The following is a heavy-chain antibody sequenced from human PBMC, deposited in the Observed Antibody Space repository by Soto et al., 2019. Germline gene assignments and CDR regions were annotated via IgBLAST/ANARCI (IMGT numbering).Heavy chain of an antibody. CDR3: ARIEGLSWFDP. V-gene: IGHV3-7*01. CDR2: IKQDGSEK. J-gene: IGHJ5*02. Sequence: GALRLACAASVFTWSSYWMSWVRQAPGKGLEWVANIKQDGSEKYYVDSVKGRFTISRDNAKNSLYLQMNSLRAEDTAVYYCARIEGLSWFDPWGQGTLVTVSS. CDR1: VFTWSSYW. D-gene: IGHD2-15*01.